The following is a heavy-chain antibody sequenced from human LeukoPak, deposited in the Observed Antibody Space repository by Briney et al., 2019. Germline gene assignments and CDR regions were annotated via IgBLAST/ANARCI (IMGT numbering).Heavy chain of an antibody. V-gene: IGHV3-30*04. CDR3: ARDRSGNGYFDY. CDR2: ISYDGSNK. CDR1: GFTFSSYA. Sequence: GGSLRLSCAASGFTFSSYAMRWVRQAPGKGLEWVAVISYDGSNKYYADSVKGRFTISRDNSKNTLYLQMNSLRAEDTAVYYCARDRSGNGYFDYWGQGTLVTVSS. J-gene: IGHJ4*02. D-gene: IGHD3-10*01.